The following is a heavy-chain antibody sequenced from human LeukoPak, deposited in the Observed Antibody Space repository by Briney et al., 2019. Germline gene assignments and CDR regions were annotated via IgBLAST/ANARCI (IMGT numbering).Heavy chain of an antibody. J-gene: IGHJ4*02. CDR3: VTPRGEYSTSPYYFDH. Sequence: PGGSLRLSCAASGFTFSSYEMNWVRQAPGKGLEWVSYISSSAATTYYADSVRGRFSISRDNSKNTLYLQMSSLRAEDTAVYYCVTPRGEYSTSPYYFDHWGQGTLVTVSS. V-gene: IGHV3-64D*06. CDR1: GFTFSSYE. CDR2: ISSSAATT. D-gene: IGHD6-13*01.